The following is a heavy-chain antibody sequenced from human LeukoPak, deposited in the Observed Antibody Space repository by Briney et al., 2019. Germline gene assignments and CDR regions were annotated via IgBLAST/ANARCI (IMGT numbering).Heavy chain of an antibody. D-gene: IGHD1-26*01. CDR3: ARGLIGGIVGAPRNYYFDY. CDR2: INHSGST. CDR1: GGSFSGYY. V-gene: IGHV4-34*01. J-gene: IGHJ4*02. Sequence: PSETLSLTCAVYGGSFSGYYWSWIRQPPGKGLEWIGEINHSGSTKYNPSLKSRVTISVDTSKNQFSLKLSSVTAADTAVYCCARGLIGGIVGAPRNYYFDYWGQGTLVTVSS.